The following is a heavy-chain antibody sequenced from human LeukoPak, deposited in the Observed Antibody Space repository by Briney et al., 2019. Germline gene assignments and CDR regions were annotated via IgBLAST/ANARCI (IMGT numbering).Heavy chain of an antibody. Sequence: PGGSLRLSCAASGFTFSSYSMNWVRQAPGKGLEWVSSISSSSSYIYYADSVKGRFTISRDNAKNLLYLQMNSLRAEDTAVYYCARESLGYCSGGSCYARSFDYWGQGTLVTVSS. J-gene: IGHJ4*02. CDR1: GFTFSSYS. CDR3: ARESLGYCSGGSCYARSFDY. CDR2: ISSSSSYI. V-gene: IGHV3-21*01. D-gene: IGHD2-15*01.